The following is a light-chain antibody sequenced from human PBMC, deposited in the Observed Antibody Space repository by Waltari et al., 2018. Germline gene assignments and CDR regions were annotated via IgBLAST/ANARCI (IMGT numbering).Light chain of an antibody. CDR3: CSYAGSDVV. J-gene: IGLJ2*01. V-gene: IGLV2-23*02. Sequence: QSALTQPASVSGSPGQSTTISCTGTSSAVGGYNYVSWYQQHPGKAPKLMIYDVSKRPSGVSNRFSGSKSGNTASLTISGLQAEDEADYYCCSYAGSDVVFGGGTKLTVL. CDR2: DVS. CDR1: SSAVGGYNY.